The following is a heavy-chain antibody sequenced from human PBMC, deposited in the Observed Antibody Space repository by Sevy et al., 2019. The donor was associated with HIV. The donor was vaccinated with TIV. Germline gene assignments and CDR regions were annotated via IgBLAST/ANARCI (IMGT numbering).Heavy chain of an antibody. CDR2: INQGGSEK. CDR3: ACALAGAVSP. D-gene: IGHD3-16*01. Sequence: GGSLRLSCAASGFTFSTYWMHWVRQAPGKGLEWVANINQGGSEKYYVDSVKGRFTISRDNAKNSLFLQMNSLRAEDTAVYYCACALAGAVSPWGQGALVTVSS. V-gene: IGHV3-7*01. CDR1: GFTFSTYW. J-gene: IGHJ5*02.